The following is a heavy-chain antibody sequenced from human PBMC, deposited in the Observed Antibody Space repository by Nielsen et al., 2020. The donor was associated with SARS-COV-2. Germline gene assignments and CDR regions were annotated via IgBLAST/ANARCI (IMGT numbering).Heavy chain of an antibody. CDR2: IWYDGINK. V-gene: IGHV3-33*01. D-gene: IGHD5-12*01. J-gene: IGHJ6*03. Sequence: WIRQPPGKGLEWVAGIWYDGINKNYADSVKGRFSISRDSSKNTLYLQMNSLRGEDTAVYYCARAGRGYSGYDYYYYYYMDVWGKGTTVTVSS. CDR3: ARAGRGYSGYDYYYYYYMDV.